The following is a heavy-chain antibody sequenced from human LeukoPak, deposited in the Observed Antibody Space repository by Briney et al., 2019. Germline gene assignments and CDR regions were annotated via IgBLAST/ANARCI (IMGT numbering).Heavy chain of an antibody. D-gene: IGHD3-22*01. CDR2: ISYDGSNK. CDR1: GFTFSSYG. J-gene: IGHJ4*02. V-gene: IGHV3-30*18. Sequence: PGRSLRLSCAASGFTFSSYGMPWVRQAPGKGLEWVAVISYDGSNKYYADSVKGRFTISRDNSKNTLYLQMNSLRAEDTAVYYCAKGVWSSGYSPDYWGQGTLVTVSS. CDR3: AKGVWSSGYSPDY.